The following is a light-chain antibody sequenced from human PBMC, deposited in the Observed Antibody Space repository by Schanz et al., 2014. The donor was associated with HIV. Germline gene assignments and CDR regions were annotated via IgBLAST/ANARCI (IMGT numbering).Light chain of an antibody. J-gene: IGLJ2*01. Sequence: QPVLTQSPSASASLGASVKLTCTLSSGHSSYAIAWHQQQPEKGPRYLMILNSDGSHSKGDGIPDRFSGSSAGAERYLTISSLQSEDEADYYCQTWATGIVVFGGGTKLTVL. CDR1: SGHSSYA. CDR2: LNSDGSH. V-gene: IGLV4-69*01. CDR3: QTWATGIVV.